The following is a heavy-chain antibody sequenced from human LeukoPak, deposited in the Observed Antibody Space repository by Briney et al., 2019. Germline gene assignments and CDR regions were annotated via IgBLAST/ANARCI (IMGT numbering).Heavy chain of an antibody. Sequence: PSETLSLTCAVSGGSISSSNWWSWVRQPPGKGLEWIGEIYHSGSTNYNPSLKSRVTISVDKSKNQFSLKLSSVTAADTAVYYCARGSIDVLLWFGEPHGDCYSFDYWGQGTLVTVSS. V-gene: IGHV4-4*02. D-gene: IGHD3-10*01. CDR1: GGSISSSNW. J-gene: IGHJ4*02. CDR2: IYHSGST. CDR3: ARGSIDVLLWFGEPHGDCYSFDY.